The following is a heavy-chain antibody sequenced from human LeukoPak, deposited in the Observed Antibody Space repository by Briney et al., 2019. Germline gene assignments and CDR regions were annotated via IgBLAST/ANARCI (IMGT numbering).Heavy chain of an antibody. J-gene: IGHJ5*02. CDR1: GFNLRDYW. CDR2: LGTDGTYT. V-gene: IGHV3-74*01. CDR3: VRDPSNSGNWFDL. Sequence: GGSLRLSCAASGFNLRDYWMHWVRQAPGKGLVWVSRLGTDGTYTNYADSVKGRFTISRDNAKNTLYLQMDSLRAEDTAFYYCVRDPSNSGNWFDLWGQGTLVTVFS. D-gene: IGHD4-11*01.